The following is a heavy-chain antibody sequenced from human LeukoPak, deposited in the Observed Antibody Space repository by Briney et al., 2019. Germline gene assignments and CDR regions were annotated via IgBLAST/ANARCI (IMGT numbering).Heavy chain of an antibody. J-gene: IGHJ3*02. V-gene: IGHV4-34*01. CDR2: VSPGGST. D-gene: IGHD5-24*01. CDR1: SESSGGDD. CDR3: ARERPRDGYNWCAFDI. Sequence: SETLSLTCAMHSESSGGDDRTWIRQPPGKGLEWIGGVSPGGSTRYNPSLRSRVTISLDTSRSRFSLRLSSVTAADTAVYYCARERPRDGYNWCAFDIWGQGTMVTVSS.